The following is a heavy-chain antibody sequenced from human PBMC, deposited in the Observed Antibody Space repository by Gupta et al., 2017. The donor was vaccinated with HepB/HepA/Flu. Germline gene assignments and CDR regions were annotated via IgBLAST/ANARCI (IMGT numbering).Heavy chain of an antibody. Sequence: EVQLVESGGGLVQPGRSLRLTCAASGFMFDDYGIHWVRQAPGKGLEWVSGISWNSRTIGYADSVKGRFTISRDNAQNSLYLQMNSLRAEDTGFYYCAKSVGSAYSAFDHWGQGTLVTVSS. V-gene: IGHV3-9*01. CDR1: GFMFDDYG. J-gene: IGHJ4*02. CDR2: ISWNSRTI. D-gene: IGHD5-12*01. CDR3: AKSVGSAYSAFDH.